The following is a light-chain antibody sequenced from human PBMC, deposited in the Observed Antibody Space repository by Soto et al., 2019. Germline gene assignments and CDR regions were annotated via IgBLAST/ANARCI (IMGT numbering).Light chain of an antibody. CDR2: DVS. V-gene: IGLV2-14*01. J-gene: IGLJ3*02. Sequence: QSALTKSASVSGSPGQSITISCTGTSSDVGGYNYVSWYQQHPGKAPKLIIYDVSNRPSWVSTRFSGSKSGNTASLTISGLQAEDEADYSCSSYSSTTSCVFGGGTKLTVL. CDR3: SSYSSTTSCV. CDR1: SSDVGGYNY.